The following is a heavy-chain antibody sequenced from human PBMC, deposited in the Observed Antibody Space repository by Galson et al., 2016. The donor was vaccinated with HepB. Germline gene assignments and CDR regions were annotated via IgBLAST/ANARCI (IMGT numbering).Heavy chain of an antibody. Sequence: SVKVSCKASGGTFSNYAISWVRQAPGQGLEWMGAIIPIFGTASYAQNFQGRVTMTADESTSTAYMELSSLRSEDTAVYYCAIGPYYYGTRGAFDIWGQGTLVTVSS. CDR1: GGTFSNYA. J-gene: IGHJ3*02. CDR2: IIPIFGTA. CDR3: AIGPYYYGTRGAFDI. D-gene: IGHD3-10*01. V-gene: IGHV1-69*13.